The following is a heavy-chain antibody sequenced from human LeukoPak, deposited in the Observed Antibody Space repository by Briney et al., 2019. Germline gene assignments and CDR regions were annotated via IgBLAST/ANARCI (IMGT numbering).Heavy chain of an antibody. V-gene: IGHV3-21*01. Sequence: KTGGSLRLSCAASRFTFSRYSMNWVRQAPGKGLEWVSSISSSSSYIYYADSVKGRFTISRDNAKNSLYLQMNSLRAEDTAVYYCARKGPYSSSWSLDNWGQGTLVTVSS. J-gene: IGHJ4*02. CDR2: ISSSSSYI. CDR3: ARKGPYSSSWSLDN. CDR1: RFTFSRYS. D-gene: IGHD6-13*01.